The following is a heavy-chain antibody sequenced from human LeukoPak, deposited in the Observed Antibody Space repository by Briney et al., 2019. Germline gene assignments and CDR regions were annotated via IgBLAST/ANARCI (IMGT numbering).Heavy chain of an antibody. J-gene: IGHJ4*02. D-gene: IGHD3-22*01. CDR2: ISGSGGST. Sequence: GGSLRLSCAASGFTFSSYTMSWVRQAPGKGLEWVSGISGSGGSTYYADSVKGRFTISRDNSKNTLYLQMNSLRAEDTAVYYCAKDRYYDSSGPSDYWGQGTLVTSPQ. CDR3: AKDRYYDSSGPSDY. V-gene: IGHV3-23*01. CDR1: GFTFSSYT.